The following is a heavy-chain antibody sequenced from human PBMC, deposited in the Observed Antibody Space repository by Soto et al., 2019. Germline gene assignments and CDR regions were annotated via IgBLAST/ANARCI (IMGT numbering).Heavy chain of an antibody. CDR1: GFTFSVYS. J-gene: IGHJ4*02. CDR3: LGELSSYRAY. D-gene: IGHD3-16*02. Sequence: GGSLRLSCAASGFTFSVYSMNWVRQAPGKGLEWVAYITSSGSTTYYAESVRGRFTISRDNVQNSLYLQMNSLRAEDTAVYYCLGELSSYRAYWGQGTLVTVSS. CDR2: ITSSGSTT. V-gene: IGHV3-48*01.